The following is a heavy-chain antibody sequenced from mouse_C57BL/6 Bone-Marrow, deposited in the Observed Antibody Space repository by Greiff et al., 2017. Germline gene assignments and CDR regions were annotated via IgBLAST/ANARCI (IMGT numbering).Heavy chain of an antibody. CDR1: YTFSRRVH. V-gene: IGHV1-87*01. Sequence: VKLVESGPELARPWASVKISCQAFYTFSRRVHFAIRDTNYWMQWVKQRPGQGLEWIGAIYPGNGDTSYYQKFKGKATLTADTSSSTVYMELCSLRSGCSAVYYCACSQSYYSFAYWGQGTLVTVSA. D-gene: IGHD2-12*01. CDR3: SGCSAVYYCACSQSYYSFAY. J-gene: IGHJ3*01. CDR2: GQGLEWIG.